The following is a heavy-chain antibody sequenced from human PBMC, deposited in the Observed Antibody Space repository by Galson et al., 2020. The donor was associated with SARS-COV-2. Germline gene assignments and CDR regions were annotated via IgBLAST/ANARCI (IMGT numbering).Heavy chain of an antibody. V-gene: IGHV4-59*13. D-gene: IGHD1-26*01. Sequence: SETLSLTCPVSGGSISSYYWSWFRQPPGTGLEWIGYIYYSGNTNYNPSLKSRVTISVDTSKNQFSLELNSVTPADTAVYYCARAPVGRNWFDPWGQGTLVTVSS. CDR1: GGSISSYY. CDR3: ARAPVGRNWFDP. CDR2: IYYSGNT. J-gene: IGHJ5*02.